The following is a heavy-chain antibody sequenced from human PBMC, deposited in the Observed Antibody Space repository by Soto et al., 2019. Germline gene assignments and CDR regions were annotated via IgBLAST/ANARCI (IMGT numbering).Heavy chain of an antibody. J-gene: IGHJ6*02. Sequence: GASVKVSCKASGYTFSNYGITWVRQAPGQGLEWMGWISAYAGNTNYAQKFQGRVTMTTDTPTSTAYMELRSLRSDDTAVYYCARSGRSNYYYGFDVWGQGTTVTVSS. CDR1: GYTFSNYG. CDR3: ARSGRSNYYYGFDV. V-gene: IGHV1-18*01. CDR2: ISAYAGNT. D-gene: IGHD1-26*01.